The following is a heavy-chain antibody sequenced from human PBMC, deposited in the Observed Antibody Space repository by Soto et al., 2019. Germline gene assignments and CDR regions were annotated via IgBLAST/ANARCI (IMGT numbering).Heavy chain of an antibody. CDR3: ARASVRYSGRPGDAFDM. V-gene: IGHV1-18*01. CDR2: ISAYNGNT. D-gene: IGHD5-12*01. CDR1: GYTFTSYG. Sequence: QVQLVQSGAEVKKPGASVKVSCKASGYTFTSYGISWVRQAPGQGLEWMGWISAYNGNTNYAQKLQGRDTMATDTAPSTAYMERRGLRSDDTAVYYCARASVRYSGRPGDAFDMWGQGTMVTVSS. J-gene: IGHJ3*02.